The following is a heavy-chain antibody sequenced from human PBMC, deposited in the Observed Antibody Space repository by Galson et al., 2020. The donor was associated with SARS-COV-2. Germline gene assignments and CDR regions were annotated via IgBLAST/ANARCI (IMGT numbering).Heavy chain of an antibody. Sequence: ASVKVSCKVSGYTLTELSMHWVRQAPGKGLEWMGGFDPEDGETIYAQKFQGRVTMTEDTSTDTAYMELSSLRSEDTAVYYCATAPSIRGVITSYYYYYGMDVWGQGPRSPSP. CDR3: ATAPSIRGVITSYYYYYGMDV. D-gene: IGHD3-10*01. V-gene: IGHV1-24*01. CDR2: FDPEDGET. J-gene: IGHJ6*02. CDR1: GYTLTELS.